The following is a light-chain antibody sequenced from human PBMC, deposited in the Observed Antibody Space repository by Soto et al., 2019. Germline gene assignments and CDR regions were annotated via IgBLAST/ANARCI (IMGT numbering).Light chain of an antibody. CDR3: GTWDGSLNDLV. Sequence: QSVLTQPPSVSAAPGQRVAISCSGSSSNIGNHYVSWYQQLPGTAPKLLIYDDNQRPSGIPDRFSGSKSGTSATLGITGLQTGDDADYYCGTWDGSLNDLVLGGGTKLTVL. CDR2: DDN. V-gene: IGLV1-51*01. J-gene: IGLJ2*01. CDR1: SSNIGNHY.